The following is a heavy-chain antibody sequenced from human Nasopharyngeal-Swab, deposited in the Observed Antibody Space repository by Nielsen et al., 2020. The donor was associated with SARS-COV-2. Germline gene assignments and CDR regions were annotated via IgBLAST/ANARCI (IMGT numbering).Heavy chain of an antibody. J-gene: IGHJ3*02. CDR3: ARDPLVPAASDAFDI. D-gene: IGHD2-2*01. V-gene: IGHV4-61*01. Sequence: SETLSLTCTASGGSVSSGSYYWSWIRQPPGKGLEWIGYIYYSGSTNYNPSLKSRVTISVDTSKNQFSLKLSSVTAADTAVYYCARDPLVPAASDAFDIWGQGTMVTVSS. CDR1: GGSVSSGSYY. CDR2: IYYSGST.